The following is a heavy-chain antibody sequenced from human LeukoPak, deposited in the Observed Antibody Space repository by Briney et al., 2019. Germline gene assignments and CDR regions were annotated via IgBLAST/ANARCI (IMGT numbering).Heavy chain of an antibody. CDR3: ARVSPGDSHFDY. Sequence: GASVKVSCKASGGTFSSYAISWVRQAPGQGLEWMGGIIPIFGTANYAQKFQGRVTITADKSTSTAYMELSSLRSEDTAVYYCARVSPGDSHFDYWGQGTLVTVSS. D-gene: IGHD4-17*01. J-gene: IGHJ4*02. V-gene: IGHV1-69*06. CDR1: GGTFSSYA. CDR2: IIPIFGTA.